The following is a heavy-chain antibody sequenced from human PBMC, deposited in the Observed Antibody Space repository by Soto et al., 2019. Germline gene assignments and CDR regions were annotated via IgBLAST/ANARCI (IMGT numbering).Heavy chain of an antibody. V-gene: IGHV4-59*01. J-gene: IGHJ3*02. CDR1: GGSISSYY. D-gene: IGHD5-12*01. Sequence: PSETLSLTCTFSGGSISSYYWSWIRQPPGKGLEWIGYIYYSGSTNYNPSLKSRVTISVDTSKNQFSLKLSSVTAADTAVYYCARVGMATRNAFDIWGQGTMLTVSS. CDR2: IYYSGST. CDR3: ARVGMATRNAFDI.